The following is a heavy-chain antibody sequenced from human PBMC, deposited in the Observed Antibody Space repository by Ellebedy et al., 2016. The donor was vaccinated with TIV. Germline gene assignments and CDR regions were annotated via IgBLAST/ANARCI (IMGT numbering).Heavy chain of an antibody. V-gene: IGHV1-2*02. CDR2: INPESGGT. CDR1: GYTFTGYY. J-gene: IGHJ5*02. D-gene: IGHD1-26*01. Sequence: AASVKVSCKASGYTFTGYYLHWARQAPGQGLEWMGWINPESGGTDYAQNFQGRVTMTRDTSTRTAYMELTRLISDDTAVYYCARGGEVGFARRRFDPWGQGTLVTVSS. CDR3: ARGGEVGFARRRFDP.